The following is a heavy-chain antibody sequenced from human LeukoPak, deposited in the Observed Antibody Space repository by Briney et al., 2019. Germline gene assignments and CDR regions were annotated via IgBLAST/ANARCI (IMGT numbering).Heavy chain of an antibody. V-gene: IGHV3-23*01. CDR2: ISGSGGST. J-gene: IGHJ3*02. D-gene: IGHD3-22*01. CDR3: AKDRITMIVVASDAFDI. Sequence: GGSLRLSCAASGFTFSSYAMSWVRQAPGKGLEWVSAISGSGGSTYYADSGKGRVTISRDNSKNTLYLQMNSLRAEDTAVYYCAKDRITMIVVASDAFDIWGQGTMVTVSS. CDR1: GFTFSSYA.